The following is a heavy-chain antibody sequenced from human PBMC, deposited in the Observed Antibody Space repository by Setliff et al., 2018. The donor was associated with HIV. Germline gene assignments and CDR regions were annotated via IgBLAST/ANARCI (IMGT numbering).Heavy chain of an antibody. D-gene: IGHD3-22*01. J-gene: IGHJ5*01. CDR1: GGSITSYY. V-gene: IGHV4-59*01. Sequence: SETLSLTCTVSGGSITSYYWNWIRQSPGKGLEWIGYIYGSGSTNYNPSLKSRLTISIDMSKNQFSLKLNSVTAADTAGYYCARAGNDYYDSNGYYYVVDWFDSWGQGTLVTVSS. CDR2: IYGSGST. CDR3: ARAGNDYYDSNGYYYVVDWFDS.